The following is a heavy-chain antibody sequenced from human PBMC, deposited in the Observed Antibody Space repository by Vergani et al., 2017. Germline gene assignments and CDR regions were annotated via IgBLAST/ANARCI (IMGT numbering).Heavy chain of an antibody. V-gene: IGHV3-23*01. CDR2: ISGSGGST. CDR1: GFTFSSYA. D-gene: IGHD5-18*01. CDR3: AKNVGDTAMTHDY. Sequence: EVQLLESGGGLVQPGGSLRLSCAASGFTFSSYAMSWVRQAPGKGLEWVSAISGSGGSTYYADSVKGRFTISRDNSKKTLYLQMNSLGAEDTAVYYCAKNVGDTAMTHDYWGQGTLVTVSS. J-gene: IGHJ4*02.